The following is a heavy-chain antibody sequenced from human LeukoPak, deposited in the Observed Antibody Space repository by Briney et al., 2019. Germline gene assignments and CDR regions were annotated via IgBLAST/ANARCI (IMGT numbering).Heavy chain of an antibody. D-gene: IGHD7-27*01. Sequence: SETLSLTCTVSGASISNSDYYWGWIRQPPGKGLEWIGSISYTGTTDYNQSLKSRVIISVDTSKNKFSLKMNSVTAEDTALYYCARHEKRTGYRYSWFDPWGQGTLVTVSS. CDR3: ARHEKRTGYRYSWFDP. CDR1: GASISNSDYY. V-gene: IGHV4-39*01. J-gene: IGHJ5*02. CDR2: ISYTGTT.